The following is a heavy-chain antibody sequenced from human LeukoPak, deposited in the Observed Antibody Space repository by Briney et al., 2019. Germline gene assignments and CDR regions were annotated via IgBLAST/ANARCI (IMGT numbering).Heavy chain of an antibody. CDR2: ISGSGGHT. D-gene: IGHD4-17*01. CDR1: GFTFSSYA. Sequence: GGSLRLSCAASGFTFSSYAMSWVRQAPGKGLEWVSGISGSGGHTYYADSVKGRFTISRDNSKNTLYLQMNSLRAEDTAVYYCAKGLTVTKYYFDYWGQGTLVTVSS. J-gene: IGHJ4*02. CDR3: AKGLTVTKYYFDY. V-gene: IGHV3-23*01.